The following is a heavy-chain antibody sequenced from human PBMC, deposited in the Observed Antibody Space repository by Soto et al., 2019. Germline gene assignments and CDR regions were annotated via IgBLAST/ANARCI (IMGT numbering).Heavy chain of an antibody. CDR3: ARGRLNYDILTGYSLYYFDY. D-gene: IGHD3-9*01. CDR2: INHSGST. J-gene: IGHJ4*02. Sequence: SETLSLTCAIYDGSFSVYYWIWIRQSPGEGLEWIGEINHSGSTNYNPSLKSRVTMSVDASKNQFSLKLSSVTAADTAVYYCARGRLNYDILTGYSLYYFDYWGQGTLVTVS. V-gene: IGHV4-34*01. CDR1: DGSFSVYY.